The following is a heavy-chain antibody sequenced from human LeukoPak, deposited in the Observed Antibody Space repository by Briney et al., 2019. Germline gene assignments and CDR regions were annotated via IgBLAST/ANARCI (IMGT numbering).Heavy chain of an antibody. CDR3: ARDVRFSGNYYYFYMDV. D-gene: IGHD3-3*01. V-gene: IGHV3-30-3*01. Sequence: PGGSLRLSCAASGFTFSTYAMYWVRQAPGKGLAWVAVISYDGSDKYYADSVKGRFTISRDNSKNTLDLQMNSLRAEDTAVYYCARDVRFSGNYYYFYMDVWGKGTTVTVSS. CDR2: ISYDGSDK. J-gene: IGHJ6*03. CDR1: GFTFSTYA.